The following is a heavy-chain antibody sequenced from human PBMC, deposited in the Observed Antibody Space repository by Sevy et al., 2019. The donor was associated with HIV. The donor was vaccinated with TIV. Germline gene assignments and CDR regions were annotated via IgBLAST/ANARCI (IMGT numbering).Heavy chain of an antibody. D-gene: IGHD3-16*01. J-gene: IGHJ6*02. CDR2: ISYDGNYR. Sequence: GGSLRLSCVASGFTFSDYDMHWVRQAPGKGLEWVAIISYDGNYRYYADSVRGRFSMSRDNSKNTMYLQLSGLSIEETAVYYCAKNRPPGGSLFSRHGMDVWGRGTTVTVSS. V-gene: IGHV3-30*18. CDR1: GFTFSDYD. CDR3: AKNRPPGGSLFSRHGMDV.